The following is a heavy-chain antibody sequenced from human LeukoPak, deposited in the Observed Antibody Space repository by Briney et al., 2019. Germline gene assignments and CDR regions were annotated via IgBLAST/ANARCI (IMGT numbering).Heavy chain of an antibody. CDR3: AREGCSSSSCSPLGYYYYYMDV. D-gene: IGHD6-13*01. CDR1: GGTFSSYA. J-gene: IGHJ6*03. CDR2: IIPILGIA. Sequence: SVKVSCKASGGTFSSYAISWVRQAPGQGLEWMGRIIPILGIANYAQKFQGRVTITADKSTSTAYMELSSLRSEDTAVYYCAREGCSSSSCSPLGYYYYYMDVWGKGTTVTVSS. V-gene: IGHV1-69*04.